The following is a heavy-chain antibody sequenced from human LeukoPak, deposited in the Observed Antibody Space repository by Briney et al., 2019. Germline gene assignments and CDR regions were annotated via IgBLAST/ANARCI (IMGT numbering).Heavy chain of an antibody. J-gene: IGHJ4*02. CDR3: ARVHGWLYDY. Sequence: SETLSLTCTVSGGSISSGSYYWSWIRQPAGKGLEWIGRIHTSGSTNYNPSLKSRVTISVDTSKNQFSLKLSSVTAADTAVYYCARVHGWLYDYWGQGTLVTVSS. CDR2: IHTSGST. CDR1: GGSISSGSYY. V-gene: IGHV4-61*02. D-gene: IGHD5-24*01.